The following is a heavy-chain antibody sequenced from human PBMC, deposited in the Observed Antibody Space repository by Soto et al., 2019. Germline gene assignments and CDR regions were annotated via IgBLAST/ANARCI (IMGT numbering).Heavy chain of an antibody. CDR1: GGSISSSSYY. CDR3: ARHESVPAYYGMDV. V-gene: IGHV4-39*01. D-gene: IGHD2-2*01. Sequence: SETLSLTCTVSGGSISSSSYYWGWIRQPPGKGLEWVGSIYYSGSTYYNPSLKSRVTISVDTSKNQFSLKLSSVTAADTAVYYCARHESVPAYYGMDVWGQGTTVS. CDR2: IYYSGST. J-gene: IGHJ6*02.